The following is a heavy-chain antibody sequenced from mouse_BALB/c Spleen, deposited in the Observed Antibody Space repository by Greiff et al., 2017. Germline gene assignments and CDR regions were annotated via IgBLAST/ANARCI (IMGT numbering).Heavy chain of an antibody. D-gene: IGHD2-4*01. Sequence: EVKVVESGGGLVKPGGSLKLSCAASGFTFSDYYMYWVRQTPEKRLEWVATISDGGSYTYYPDSVKGRFTISRDNAKNNLYLQMSSLKSEDTAMYYCAIPYDYGFAYWGQGTLVTVSA. CDR1: GFTFSDYY. J-gene: IGHJ3*01. CDR2: ISDGGSYT. V-gene: IGHV5-4*02. CDR3: AIPYDYGFAY.